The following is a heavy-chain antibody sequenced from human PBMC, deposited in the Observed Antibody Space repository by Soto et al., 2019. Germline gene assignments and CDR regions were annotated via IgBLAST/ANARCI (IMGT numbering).Heavy chain of an antibody. CDR1: GFTFSSYA. Sequence: QVQLVESGGGVVQPGRSLRLSCAVSGFTFSSYAMHWVRQAPGKGLQWVAVISHDGDNKYYADSVKGRFTVSRDDSRNTLFLQMNSRRIEDTAVYYCAREHRGGGRGHSFGTPDCWGQGTLVTVSS. J-gene: IGHJ4*02. V-gene: IGHV3-30-3*01. CDR3: AREHRGGGRGHSFGTPDC. D-gene: IGHD5-18*01. CDR2: ISHDGDNK.